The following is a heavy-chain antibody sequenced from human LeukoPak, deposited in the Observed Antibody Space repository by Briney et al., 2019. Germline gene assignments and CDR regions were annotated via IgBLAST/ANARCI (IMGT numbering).Heavy chain of an antibody. J-gene: IGHJ6*03. Sequence: PGGSLRLSCAASGFTVSSNYMSWVRQAPGKGLEWVSVIYSGGSTYYADSVKGRFTISRDNSKNTLYLQMNSLRAEDTAVYYCARSPEGSSSWYRKDYYTDVWGKGTTVTVSS. CDR2: IYSGGST. D-gene: IGHD6-13*01. V-gene: IGHV3-53*01. CDR3: ARSPEGSSSWYRKDYYTDV. CDR1: GFTVSSNY.